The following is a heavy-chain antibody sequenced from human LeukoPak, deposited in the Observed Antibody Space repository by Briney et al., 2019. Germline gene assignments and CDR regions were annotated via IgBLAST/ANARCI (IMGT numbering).Heavy chain of an antibody. Sequence: TPSETLSLTCAVSGYSISSGYYWGWIRQPPGKGLEWIGSIYHSGSTYYNPSLKSRVTISVDTSKNQFSLKLSSVTAADTAVYYCARQGSLIDYWGQGTLVTVSS. J-gene: IGHJ4*02. CDR3: ARQGSLIDY. V-gene: IGHV4-38-2*01. CDR1: GYSISSGYY. CDR2: IYHSGST. D-gene: IGHD1-26*01.